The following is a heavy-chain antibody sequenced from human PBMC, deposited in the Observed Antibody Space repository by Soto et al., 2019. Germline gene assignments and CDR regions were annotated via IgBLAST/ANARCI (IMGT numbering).Heavy chain of an antibody. CDR3: AHIPNYYQYDWFDP. Sequence: QITLKESGPPLVKPTQTLTLTCTFSGFSLTTRGVGVGWIRQPPGKALECLALTYWDDDKRYSPSLQSRLSLTKDTSKNQVVLTMTNVDPVDTATYYCAHIPNYYQYDWFDPWGQGTLVSVSS. CDR1: GFSLTTRGVG. J-gene: IGHJ5*02. D-gene: IGHD3-16*01. CDR2: TYWDDDK. V-gene: IGHV2-5*02.